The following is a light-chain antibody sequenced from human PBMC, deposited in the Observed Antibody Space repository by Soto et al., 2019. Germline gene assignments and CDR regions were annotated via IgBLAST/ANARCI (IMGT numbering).Light chain of an antibody. J-gene: IGKJ2*01. CDR1: QSISSGY. CDR2: GAS. V-gene: IGKV3-20*01. CDR3: QQYGSTPPYT. Sequence: EIVLTQSPDTLSLSPGERATLSCRASQSISSGYLAWYQQKPGQAPRILIYGASSRATGVPDRFSGSGSGTEFSLTISRLEPEDFAVYYCQQYGSTPPYTFGQGTKLEIK.